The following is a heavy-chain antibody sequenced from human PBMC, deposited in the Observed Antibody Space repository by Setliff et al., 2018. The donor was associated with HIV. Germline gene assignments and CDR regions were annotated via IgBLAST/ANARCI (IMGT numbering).Heavy chain of an antibody. Sequence: ASVKVSCKASGYTFTSYDMHWERQAPGQRLEWMGWIKAGNGNTKYSQEFQGRVTITRDTSASTAYMELSSLRSEDMAVYYCARCKVGYDGIMDVWGKGTTVTVSS. D-gene: IGHD3-16*01. CDR3: ARCKVGYDGIMDV. V-gene: IGHV1-3*03. CDR1: GYTFTSYD. J-gene: IGHJ6*04. CDR2: IKAGNGNT.